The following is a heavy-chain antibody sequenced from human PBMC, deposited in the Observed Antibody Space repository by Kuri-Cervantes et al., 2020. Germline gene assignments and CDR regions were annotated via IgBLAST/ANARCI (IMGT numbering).Heavy chain of an antibody. D-gene: IGHD3-10*01. CDR2: IWYDGSNK. V-gene: IGHV3-33*01. CDR1: GFTFSSYG. J-gene: IGHJ6*02. CDR3: ARGSWFGDRYYGMDV. Sequence: GESLKISCAASGFTFSSYGMHWVRQASGKGLEWVAVIWYDGSNKYYADSVKGRFTISRDNSKNTLYLQMNSLRAEDTAVYYCARGSWFGDRYYGMDVWGQGTTVTVSS.